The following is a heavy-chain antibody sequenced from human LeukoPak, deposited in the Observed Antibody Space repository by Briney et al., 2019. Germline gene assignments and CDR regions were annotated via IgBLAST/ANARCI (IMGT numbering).Heavy chain of an antibody. J-gene: IGHJ6*02. D-gene: IGHD3-3*01. CDR3: ARGGSYYDFWSGYIYYYGMDV. CDR1: GGSISSGDYY. V-gene: IGHV4-30-4*01. CDR2: IYYSGST. Sequence: SQTLSLTCTVSGGSISSGDYYWSWIRQPPGKGLEWIGYIYYSGSTYYNPSLKSRVTISVDTSKNQFSLKLSSVTAADTAVYYCARGGSYYDFWSGYIYYYGMDVWGQGTTVTVSS.